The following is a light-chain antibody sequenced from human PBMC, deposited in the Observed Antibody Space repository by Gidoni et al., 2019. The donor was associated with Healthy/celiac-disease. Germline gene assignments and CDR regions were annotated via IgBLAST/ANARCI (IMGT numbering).Light chain of an antibody. CDR3: QQYNNWPV. V-gene: IGKV3-15*01. Sequence: MTQSPATLSVSPGERATLSCRASQSVSSNLAWYQQKPGQAPRLLIYGASTRATGIPARFSGSGSGTEFTLTISSLQSEDFAVYYCQQYNNWPVFGQXTRLEIK. CDR2: GAS. J-gene: IGKJ5*01. CDR1: QSVSSN.